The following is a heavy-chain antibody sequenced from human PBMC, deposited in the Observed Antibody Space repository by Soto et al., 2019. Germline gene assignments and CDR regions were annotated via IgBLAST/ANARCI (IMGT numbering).Heavy chain of an antibody. CDR1: GGSVSNSY. CDR3: ARGRSHEWELLVQYFDY. V-gene: IGHV4-59*02. D-gene: IGHD1-26*01. CDR2: VYYSGST. Sequence: SETLSLTCTVSGGSVSNSYWGWIRQPPGKGLEWVAYVYYSGSTNYNPSLGSRVTISVDKSKNQFSLKMTSVTGADTAVYYCARGRSHEWELLVQYFDYWGQGTLVTVSS. J-gene: IGHJ4*02.